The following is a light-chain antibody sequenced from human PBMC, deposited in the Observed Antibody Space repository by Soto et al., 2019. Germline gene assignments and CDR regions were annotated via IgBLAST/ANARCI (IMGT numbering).Light chain of an antibody. J-gene: IGKJ1*01. V-gene: IGKV3-20*01. CDR2: DAS. CDR3: QQYGSSPWT. Sequence: EIVLTQSPGTLSLSPGERATLSCRASQSVCSSCLAWYQQKPGQAPRLLIYDASNRATGIPDRFSGSGSGTDFTLTISRLESEDFAVYYCQQYGSSPWTFGQGTKVEIK. CDR1: QSVCSSC.